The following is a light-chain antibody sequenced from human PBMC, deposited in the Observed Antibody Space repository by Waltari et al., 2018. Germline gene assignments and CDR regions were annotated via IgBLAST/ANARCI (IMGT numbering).Light chain of an antibody. CDR2: AAS. V-gene: IGKV1-39*01. J-gene: IGKJ5*01. Sequence: SASVGDSVTITCRASQSINTYLNWYQQKPGKAPKLLIYAASSLQSGVPSGFSGSGSGTDFTLTISSLQPEDFATYYCQQSYSTPFTFGQGTRLEIK. CDR3: QQSYSTPFT. CDR1: QSINTY.